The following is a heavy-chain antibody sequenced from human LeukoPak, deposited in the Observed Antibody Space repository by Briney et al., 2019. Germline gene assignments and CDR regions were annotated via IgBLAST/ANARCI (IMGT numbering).Heavy chain of an antibody. CDR2: ISGSGGST. CDR3: ARNILFAFDI. V-gene: IGHV3-23*01. Sequence: PGGSLRLSCAASGFTFSNNAMSWVRQAPGKGLEWVSLISGSGGSTYYADSMKGRFTISRDNSKNTLYLQVNSLRAEDTAMYYCARNILFAFDIWGQGTMVTVSS. J-gene: IGHJ3*02. CDR1: GFTFSNNA.